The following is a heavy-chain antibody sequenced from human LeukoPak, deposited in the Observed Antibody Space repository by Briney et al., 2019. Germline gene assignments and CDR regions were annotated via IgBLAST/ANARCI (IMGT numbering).Heavy chain of an antibody. J-gene: IGHJ4*02. D-gene: IGHD2-15*01. CDR3: ARTLCSGGSCYPDY. V-gene: IGHV4-4*07. Sequence: SETLSLTCTVSGGSISSYYWSWIRQPAGKGLEWIRRIYTSGSTNYNPSLKSRVTMSVDTSKNQFSLKLSSVTAADTAVYYCARTLCSGGSCYPDYWGQGTLVTVSS. CDR2: IYTSGST. CDR1: GGSISSYY.